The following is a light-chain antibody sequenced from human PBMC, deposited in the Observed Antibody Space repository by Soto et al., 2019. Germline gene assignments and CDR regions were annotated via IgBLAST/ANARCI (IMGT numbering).Light chain of an antibody. CDR1: QSISSW. V-gene: IGKV1-5*03. Sequence: DIQMTQSPSTLSASVGNRFTLTCRASQSISSWLAWYQQKPGKAPKLLIYSASSLESGVPSRFSGSGSGTEFTLTISSLQPDDFATYYCQQYKSYPWTFGQGTKVDIK. CDR2: SAS. J-gene: IGKJ1*01. CDR3: QQYKSYPWT.